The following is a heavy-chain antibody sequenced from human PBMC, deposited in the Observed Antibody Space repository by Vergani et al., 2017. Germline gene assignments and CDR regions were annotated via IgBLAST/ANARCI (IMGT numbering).Heavy chain of an antibody. CDR3: AKDLPPGIVVVVAATPDY. D-gene: IGHD2-15*01. V-gene: IGHV3-30*18. CDR2: ISYDGSNK. Sequence: QVQLVESGGGVVQPGRSLRLSCAASGFTFSSYGMHWVRQAPGKGLEWVAVISYDGSNKYYADSVKGRFTISRDKSKNTLYLQMNSLRAEDTAVYYCAKDLPPGIVVVVAATPDYWGQGTLVTVSS. CDR1: GFTFSSYG. J-gene: IGHJ4*02.